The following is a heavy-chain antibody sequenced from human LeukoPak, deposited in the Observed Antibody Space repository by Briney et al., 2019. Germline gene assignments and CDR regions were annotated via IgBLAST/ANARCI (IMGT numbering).Heavy chain of an antibody. CDR1: GGSVSSGNYF. CDR3: ARDYGTGQLDP. CDR2: IYYSGST. V-gene: IGHV4-61*01. J-gene: IGHJ5*02. D-gene: IGHD1-1*01. Sequence: SETLSLTCTVSGGSVSSGNYFWSWIRQPPGKGLEWIGYIYYSGSTKYNPSLKSRVTISVDTSKNQLSLKLSSVAAADTAVYYCARDYGTGQLDPWGQGTLVTVSS.